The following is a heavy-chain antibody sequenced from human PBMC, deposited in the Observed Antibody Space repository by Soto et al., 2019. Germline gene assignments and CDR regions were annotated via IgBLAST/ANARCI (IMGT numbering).Heavy chain of an antibody. CDR1: GYSFTNYW. CDR3: VTYSTCGSCYVGDAFDI. D-gene: IGHD2-15*01. J-gene: IGHJ3*02. CDR2: IQPSDSDT. V-gene: IGHV5-51*01. Sequence: GDSLKISCKGSGYSFTNYWIGWVRQMPGKGLEWMGIIQPSDSDTRYSPSFQGQVTISADKSISTAYLQWSSLKASDTAMYYCVTYSTCGSCYVGDAFDIWVPGTIVTVSS.